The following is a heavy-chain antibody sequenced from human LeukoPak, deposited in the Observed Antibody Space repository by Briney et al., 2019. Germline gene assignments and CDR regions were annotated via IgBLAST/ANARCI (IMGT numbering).Heavy chain of an antibody. V-gene: IGHV4-39*07. J-gene: IGHJ4*02. Sequence: SETLSLTCTVSGGSISSSSYYWSWIRQPPGKGREWIGEINHSGSTNYNPSLKSRVTISVDTSKNQFSLKLSSVTAADTAVYYCARGRYCSSTSCAFDYWGQGTLVTVSS. CDR1: GGSISSSSYY. D-gene: IGHD2-2*01. CDR3: ARGRYCSSTSCAFDY. CDR2: INHSGST.